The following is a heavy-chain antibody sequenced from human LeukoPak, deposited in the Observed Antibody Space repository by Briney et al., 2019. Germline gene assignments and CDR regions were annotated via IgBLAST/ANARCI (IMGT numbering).Heavy chain of an antibody. Sequence: TGGFLRLSCAASGFTFSHYAFHWVRQAPGKGLEWVAVIWSDATNQFYADSVKGRFTISRDYSQKTVYLEMDSLTIEDTAIYYCAKDAQRGFDYSNSLEYWGPGTLVSLSS. CDR3: AKDAQRGFDYSNSLEY. V-gene: IGHV3-33*06. CDR2: IWSDATNQ. CDR1: GFTFSHYA. J-gene: IGHJ4*02. D-gene: IGHD4-11*01.